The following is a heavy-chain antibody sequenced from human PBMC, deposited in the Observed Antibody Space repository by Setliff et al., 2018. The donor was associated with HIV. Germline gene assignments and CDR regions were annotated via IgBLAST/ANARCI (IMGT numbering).Heavy chain of an antibody. J-gene: IGHJ4*02. CDR3: ARASSDIPGVDSNYFDD. Sequence: PSETLSLTCTVSGDSISSGSNYWSWIRQPAGKGLEWIGRIYTSGPRYNPSLENRVTISVDTSKSQFFLMLSSVTAADTAVYYCARASSDIPGVDSNYFDDWGQGTLVTSPQ. D-gene: IGHD2-2*01. CDR2: IYTSGP. CDR1: GDSISSGSNY. V-gene: IGHV4-61*02.